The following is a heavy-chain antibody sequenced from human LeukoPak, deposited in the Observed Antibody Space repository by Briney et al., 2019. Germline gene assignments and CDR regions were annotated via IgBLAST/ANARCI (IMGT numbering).Heavy chain of an antibody. CDR3: ARGYCSGGGCYSYYYYYYVDV. V-gene: IGHV3-21*01. CDR2: ISSSSSDI. Sequence: GGSLRLSCAASGSTFSSNSMNWVRQAPGKGLEWVSSISSSSSDIYHADSVKGRFTISRDNAKNSLYLQMNSLRVEDTAVYYCARGYCSGGGCYSYYYYYYVDVWGRGTTVTVSS. D-gene: IGHD2-15*01. J-gene: IGHJ6*03. CDR1: GSTFSSNS.